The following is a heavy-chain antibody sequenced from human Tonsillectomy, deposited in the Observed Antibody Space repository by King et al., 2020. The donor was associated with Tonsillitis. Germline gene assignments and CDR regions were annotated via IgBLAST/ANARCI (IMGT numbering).Heavy chain of an antibody. CDR2: INPNSGGT. D-gene: IGHD6-19*01. V-gene: IGHV1-2*02. Sequence: VQLVESGAEVKKPGASVKVSCKASGYTFTGYYMHWVRQAPGQGLEWMGWINPNSGGTNYAQKFQGRVTMTRDTSISTAYMELSRLRSEDTAVYYFAREDRAVAGHYYGMDVWGQGTTVTVSS. CDR1: GYTFTGYY. J-gene: IGHJ6*02. CDR3: AREDRAVAGHYYGMDV.